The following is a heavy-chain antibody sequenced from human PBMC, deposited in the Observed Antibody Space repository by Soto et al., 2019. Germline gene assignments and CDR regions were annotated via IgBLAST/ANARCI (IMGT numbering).Heavy chain of an antibody. CDR1: GFTFSSYW. CDR3: ARDRYSYYDFWSGSPPYYYYGMDV. Sequence: GGSLRLSCAASGFTFSSYWMSWVRQAPGKGLEWVANIKQDGSEKYYVDSVKGRFTISRDNAKNSLYLQMNSLRAEDTAVYYCARDRYSYYDFWSGSPPYYYYGMDVWGQGTTVTVSS. V-gene: IGHV3-7*01. CDR2: IKQDGSEK. D-gene: IGHD3-3*01. J-gene: IGHJ6*02.